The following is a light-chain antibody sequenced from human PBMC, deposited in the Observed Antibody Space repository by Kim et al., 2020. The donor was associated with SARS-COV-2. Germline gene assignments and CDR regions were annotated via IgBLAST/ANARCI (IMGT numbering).Light chain of an antibody. CDR3: QQYESPLYT. CDR1: QNINTW. J-gene: IGKJ2*01. Sequence: SASFGDRVTMTCRASQNINTWLAWYQQKPGTVPRLLIYQASSLHTGVPSRFSGGGSGTFFTLTISSLQPDDFATYYCQQYESPLYTFGQGTKLEI. CDR2: QAS. V-gene: IGKV1-5*03.